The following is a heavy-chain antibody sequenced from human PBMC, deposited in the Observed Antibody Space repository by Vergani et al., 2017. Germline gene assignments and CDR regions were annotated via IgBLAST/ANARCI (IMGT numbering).Heavy chain of an antibody. CDR2: IYSGGST. Sequence: EVQLVESGGGLIQPGGSLRLSCAASGFTVSSNYMSWVRQAPGKGLEWVSVIYSGGSTYYADSVKGRFTISRDNSKNTLYLQMNSLRAEDTAVYYCARVISYCGGDCYSPHADYWGQGTLVTVSS. CDR1: GFTVSSNY. J-gene: IGHJ4*02. D-gene: IGHD2-21*02. CDR3: ARVISYCGGDCYSPHADY. V-gene: IGHV3-53*01.